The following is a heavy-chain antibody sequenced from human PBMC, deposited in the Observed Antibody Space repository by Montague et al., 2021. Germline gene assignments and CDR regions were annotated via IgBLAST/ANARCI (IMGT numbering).Heavy chain of an antibody. D-gene: IGHD3-10*01. V-gene: IGHV4-31*03. CDR2: IFYSGNT. J-gene: IGHJ4*02. CDR3: ARAEYYYGSGSYLGFDY. Sequence: TLSLTCTVSGGSISSGGYYWSWIRQLPGKGLEWIGYIFYSGNTYYNPSLKSRVTISVDTSKNQFSLKLSSVTAADTAVYYCARAEYYYGSGSYLGFDYWGQGTLVTVSS. CDR1: GGSISSGGYY.